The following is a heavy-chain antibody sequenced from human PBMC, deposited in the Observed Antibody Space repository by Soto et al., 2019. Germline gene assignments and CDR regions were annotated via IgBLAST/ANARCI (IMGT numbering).Heavy chain of an antibody. D-gene: IGHD3-10*01. Sequence: QLQLQESGPRLVKPSETLSLTCTVSGGSISSSIYYWAWIRQPPGKGLEWIGSIYYSGTTYYNPCLASRGTISEDTAKNQFSLKLDSVTAADTAVYYCARQGGASVVRGVIKDWFDPWGQGALVTVSS. J-gene: IGHJ5*02. V-gene: IGHV4-39*01. CDR1: GGSISSSIYY. CDR2: IYYSGTT. CDR3: ARQGGASVVRGVIKDWFDP.